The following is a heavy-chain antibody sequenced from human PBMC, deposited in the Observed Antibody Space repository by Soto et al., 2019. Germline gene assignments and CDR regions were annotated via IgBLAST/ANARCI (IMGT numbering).Heavy chain of an antibody. CDR1: GYSFTTYW. V-gene: IGHV5-51*01. Sequence: PGASRRISCKVSGYSFTTYWIAWVRQIPGKGLECMGIIYPGDSDTRYSPSFQGQVTISADKSINTAYLQWSSLKASDSAIYYCARPFDTSGWYDHWGQGTLVTVSS. CDR2: IYPGDSDT. D-gene: IGHD6-19*01. J-gene: IGHJ5*02. CDR3: ARPFDTSGWYDH.